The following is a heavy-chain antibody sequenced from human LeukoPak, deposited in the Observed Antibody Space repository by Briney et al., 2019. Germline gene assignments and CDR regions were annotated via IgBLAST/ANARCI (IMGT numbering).Heavy chain of an antibody. CDR1: GYSFTSYW. D-gene: IGHD3-22*01. CDR2: IFPGDSDT. V-gene: IGHV5-51*01. J-gene: IGHJ4*02. Sequence: GESLKISCKGSGYSFTSYWIAWVRQMPGKGLEWMANIFPGDSDTRYSPSFQGQVTISADRSISTAYLQWTSLRASDTAIYYCASPDYYDSSGYSPGVGYWGQGTLVTVSS. CDR3: ASPDYYDSSGYSPGVGY.